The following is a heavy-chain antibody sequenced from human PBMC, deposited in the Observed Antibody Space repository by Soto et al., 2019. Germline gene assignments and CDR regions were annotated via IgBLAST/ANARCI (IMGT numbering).Heavy chain of an antibody. CDR3: ARANFCIGYYSYTSFDD. J-gene: IGHJ4*02. CDR1: GASMSTSY. CDR2: IHHTGST. V-gene: IGHV4-59*01. D-gene: IGHD3-3*01. Sequence: SETLSLTCTVSGASMSTSYLSWIRQSSQRGREWIGYIHHTGSTSSHPALRRRVTMSVDTSKNQISLKLTSVTAEDTAVYFCARANFCIGYYSYTSFDDWGPGTLVTVSS.